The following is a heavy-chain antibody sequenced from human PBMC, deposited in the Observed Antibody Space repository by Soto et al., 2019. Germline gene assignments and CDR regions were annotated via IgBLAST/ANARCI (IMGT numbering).Heavy chain of an antibody. D-gene: IGHD5-18*01. CDR3: ASEDSRGYSYGNGVGY. CDR1: GFTFNTYG. V-gene: IGHV3-48*01. CDR2: ISSSSNNI. Sequence: PGGSLRLSCAASGFTFNTYGMNWVRQAPGKGLEWVSYISSSSNNIYYADSVKGRFTISRDNAKNSLYLQMNSLRAEDTAVYYCASEDSRGYSYGNGVGYWGQGTLVTVSS. J-gene: IGHJ4*02.